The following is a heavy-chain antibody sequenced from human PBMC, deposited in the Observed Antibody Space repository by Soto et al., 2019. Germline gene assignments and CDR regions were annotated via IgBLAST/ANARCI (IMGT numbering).Heavy chain of an antibody. D-gene: IGHD6-25*01. V-gene: IGHV1-18*01. CDR3: ARDTPPSIAAADEFDY. CDR1: GYTFTSYG. J-gene: IGHJ4*02. Sequence: ASVKVSCKASGYTFTSYGISWVRQAPGQGLEWMGWISAYNGNTNYAQKLQGRVTMTTDTSTSTAYMELRSLRSDDTAVYYCARDTPPSIAAADEFDYWGQGTLVTVS. CDR2: ISAYNGNT.